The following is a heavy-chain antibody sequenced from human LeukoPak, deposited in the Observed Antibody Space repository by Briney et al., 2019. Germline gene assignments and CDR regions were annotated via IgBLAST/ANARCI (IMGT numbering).Heavy chain of an antibody. CDR1: GFTFSSYA. J-gene: IGHJ5*02. CDR3: ARDDGYDNSGYNCFDH. D-gene: IGHD3-22*01. Sequence: PGGSLRLSCAASGFTFSSYAMHWVRQAPGKGLEYVSGISTNGDIIYYTNSVKGRFTISRDNSKNTVYLQLGSLRAEDTAVYYCARDDGYDNSGYNCFDHWGQGTLVTVSS. CDR2: ISTNGDII. V-gene: IGHV3-64*01.